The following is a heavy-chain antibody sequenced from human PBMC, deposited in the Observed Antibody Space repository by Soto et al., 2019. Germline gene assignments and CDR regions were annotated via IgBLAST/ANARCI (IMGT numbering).Heavy chain of an antibody. D-gene: IGHD4-17*01. V-gene: IGHV3-7*03. CDR2: IKQDGSEK. CDR1: GFTFSNFW. Sequence: EVQLVESGGGLVQPGGSLRLSCEASGFTFSNFWMSWVRQAPGKGLEWVANIKQDGSEKNYSDSVKGRFIISRDNAKNSLSLQMNGLRAEDTAVYYCATNTVTKVDDFWGQGTLVTVSS. CDR3: ATNTVTKVDDF. J-gene: IGHJ4*02.